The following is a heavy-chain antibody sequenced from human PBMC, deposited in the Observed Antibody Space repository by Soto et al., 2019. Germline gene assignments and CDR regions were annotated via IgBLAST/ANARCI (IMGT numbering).Heavy chain of an antibody. D-gene: IGHD3-10*01. CDR3: ARVRGSGSYAAYYFDS. Sequence: SETLSLTCTVSGGSISNGGYYWNWVRQHPGKGLEWIGYIHYSGSTWYNPSLESRVTISVDTSKDQFSLKLRSVTAANTAVYYCARVRGSGSYAAYYFDSWGQGTLVTVSS. J-gene: IGHJ4*01. CDR2: IHYSGST. V-gene: IGHV4-31*03. CDR1: GGSISNGGYY.